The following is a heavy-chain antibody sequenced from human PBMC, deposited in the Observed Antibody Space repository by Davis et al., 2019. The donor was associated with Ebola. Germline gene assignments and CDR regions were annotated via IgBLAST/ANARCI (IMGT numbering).Heavy chain of an antibody. CDR1: GGSIFAYY. J-gene: IGHJ4*02. CDR3: VRTHYGVNSHFDY. CDR2: IYYSGNT. V-gene: IGHV4-59*08. Sequence: PGGSLRLSCSVSGGSIFAYYWSWVRQPPGKALEWIGYIYYSGNTNYNPSLESRVTMSVDTSKNQFSLNLASVTASDTAVYYCVRTHYGVNSHFDYWGQGTLVTVSS. D-gene: IGHD4/OR15-4a*01.